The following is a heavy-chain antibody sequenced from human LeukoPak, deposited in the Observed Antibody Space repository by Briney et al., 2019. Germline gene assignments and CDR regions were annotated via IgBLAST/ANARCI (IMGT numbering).Heavy chain of an antibody. CDR2: INPSGGST. J-gene: IGHJ4*02. D-gene: IGHD6-19*01. CDR1: XYTFTXXY. Sequence: VSCXAXXYTFTXXYMHWVRQAPGQGLEWMGIINPSGGSTSYAQRFQGRVTMTRDTSTSTVYMELSSLRSEDTAVYYCARDWSSGWTGVFDYWGQGTLVTVSS. CDR3: ARDWSSGWTGVFDY. V-gene: IGHV1-46*01.